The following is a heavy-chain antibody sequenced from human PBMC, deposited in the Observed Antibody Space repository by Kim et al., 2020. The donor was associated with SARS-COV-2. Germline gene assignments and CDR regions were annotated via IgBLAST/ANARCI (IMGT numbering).Heavy chain of an antibody. D-gene: IGHD6-13*01. V-gene: IGHV1-58*01. J-gene: IGHJ4*02. Sequence: AQKFQERVTITRDMSTSTAYMELSSLRSEDTAVYYCAALAAAGMRDFDYWGQGTLVTVSS. CDR3: AALAAAGMRDFDY.